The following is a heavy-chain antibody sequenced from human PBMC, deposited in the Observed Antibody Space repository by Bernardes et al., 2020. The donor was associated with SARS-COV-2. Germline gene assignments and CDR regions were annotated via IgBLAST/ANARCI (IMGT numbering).Heavy chain of an antibody. J-gene: IGHJ4*02. CDR3: ARGAKVLEY. D-gene: IGHD3-10*01. CDR1: GGSLISYY. V-gene: IGHV4-34*01. Sequence: SETLSLTCAVHGGSLISYYWRWVRQPPGTGLEWIGQINHSGVTNYNPTLKSRVSTSVDTSKNQFPLRLTYVTAAETAIYYCARGAKVLEYWGQGTLVSVSS. CDR2: INHSGVT.